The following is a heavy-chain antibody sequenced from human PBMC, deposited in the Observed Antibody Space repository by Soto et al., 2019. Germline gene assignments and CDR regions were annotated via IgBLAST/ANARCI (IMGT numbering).Heavy chain of an antibody. CDR3: ARATRRLGTVDY. CDR1: GGSISSGGYS. D-gene: IGHD7-27*01. CDR2: IYHSGST. V-gene: IGHV4-30-2*01. J-gene: IGHJ4*02. Sequence: SETLSLTCAVSGGSISSGGYSWSWIRQPPGKGLEWIGYIYHSGSTYYNPSLKSRVTISVDRSKNQFSLKLSSVTAADTAVYYCARATRRLGTVDYWGLGTLVTVSS.